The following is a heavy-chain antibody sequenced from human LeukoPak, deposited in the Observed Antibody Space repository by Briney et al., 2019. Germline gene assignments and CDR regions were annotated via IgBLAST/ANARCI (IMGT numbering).Heavy chain of an antibody. Sequence: GASLKVSCKVSGYTLTEFSMHWVRQAPGKGLEWMGGFDPEDGETIYAQKFQGRVTMTEDTSTDTAYMELSSLRSEDTAVYYCATDGSSSWYSSSLRSWGQGTLVTVSS. V-gene: IGHV1-24*01. CDR1: GYTLTEFS. CDR2: FDPEDGET. D-gene: IGHD6-13*01. J-gene: IGHJ4*02. CDR3: ATDGSSSWYSSSLRS.